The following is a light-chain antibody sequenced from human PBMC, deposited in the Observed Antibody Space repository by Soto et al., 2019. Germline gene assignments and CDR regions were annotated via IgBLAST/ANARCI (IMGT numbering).Light chain of an antibody. Sequence: QSVLTQPPSVSGAPGQRVTISCTGSSSNIGAGYDVHWYQQLPGTAPKLLIYSDTHRPSGVPDRFSGSKSGTSASLAITGFQAEDEADYYCQSYDSSLGGKVFGGGTKLTVL. CDR1: SSNIGAGYD. CDR2: SDT. J-gene: IGLJ2*01. V-gene: IGLV1-40*01. CDR3: QSYDSSLGGKV.